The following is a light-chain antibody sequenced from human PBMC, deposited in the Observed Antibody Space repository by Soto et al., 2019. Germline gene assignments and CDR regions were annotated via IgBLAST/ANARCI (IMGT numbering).Light chain of an antibody. CDR1: QSVSSY. J-gene: IGKJ1*01. V-gene: IGKV3-11*01. Sequence: EIVLTQSPATLSLSPGERATLSCRASQSVSSYLAWYQQKPGQAPRLLIYDASNRATGIPARFSGSGSGTNFTLPISSLEPADFAVYYCQQRSNWPPWTFGQGTKVEIK. CDR3: QQRSNWPPWT. CDR2: DAS.